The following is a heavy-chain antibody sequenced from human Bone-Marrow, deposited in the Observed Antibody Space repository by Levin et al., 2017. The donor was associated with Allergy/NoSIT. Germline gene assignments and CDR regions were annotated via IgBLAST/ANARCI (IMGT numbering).Heavy chain of an antibody. V-gene: IGHV3-48*01. CDR3: VRDGYISGRNSPHFDY. CDR1: GFTFSDYA. CDR2: ISSSGGTI. D-gene: IGHD5-18*01. J-gene: IGHJ4*02. Sequence: TGGSLRLSCAASGFTFSDYAMNWVRQAPGKGLEWVSYISSSGGTIYYADSVKGRFTISRDSAQNSLSLQMDSLRTEDTALYYCVRDGYISGRNSPHFDYWGQGTLVTVSS.